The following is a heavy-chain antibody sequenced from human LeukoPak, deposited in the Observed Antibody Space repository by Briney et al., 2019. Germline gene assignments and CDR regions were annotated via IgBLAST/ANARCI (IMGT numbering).Heavy chain of an antibody. Sequence: ASVKVSCKASGYTFTSYAMHWVRQAPGQRLEWMGWINAGNGSTKYSQKFQGRVTITRDTSASTAYMELSSLRSEDTAVYYCARVVPAGRYFDYWGQGTLVTVSS. CDR1: GYTFTSYA. CDR2: INAGNGST. V-gene: IGHV1-3*01. J-gene: IGHJ4*02. CDR3: ARVVPAGRYFDY. D-gene: IGHD2-2*01.